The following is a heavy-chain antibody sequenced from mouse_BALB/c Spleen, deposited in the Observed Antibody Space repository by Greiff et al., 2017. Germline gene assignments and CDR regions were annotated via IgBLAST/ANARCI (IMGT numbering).Heavy chain of an antibody. CDR1: GFTFSSYT. V-gene: IGHV5-12-2*01. Sequence: EVNVVESGGGLVQPGGSLKLSCAASGFTFSSYTMSWVRQTPEKRLEWVAYISNGGGSTYYPDTVKGRFTISRDNAKNTLYLQLSSLKSEDTAMYYCARGYYYGSSSWFAYWGQGTLVTVSA. CDR3: ARGYYYGSSSWFAY. J-gene: IGHJ3*01. CDR2: ISNGGGST. D-gene: IGHD1-1*01.